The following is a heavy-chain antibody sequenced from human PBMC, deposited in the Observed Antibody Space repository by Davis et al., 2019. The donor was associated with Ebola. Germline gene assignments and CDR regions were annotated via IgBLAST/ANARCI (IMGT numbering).Heavy chain of an antibody. CDR2: IYPGDSDT. Sequence: GESLKISCQGSGYSFTSYWIGWVRQMPGKGLEWMGIIYPGDSDTRYSPSFQGQVTISADKSISTAYLQWSSLKASDTAMYYCARHAIPLYDFEGFDYWGQETLVTVSS. D-gene: IGHD3-3*01. J-gene: IGHJ4*02. CDR3: ARHAIPLYDFEGFDY. CDR1: GYSFTSYW. V-gene: IGHV5-51*01.